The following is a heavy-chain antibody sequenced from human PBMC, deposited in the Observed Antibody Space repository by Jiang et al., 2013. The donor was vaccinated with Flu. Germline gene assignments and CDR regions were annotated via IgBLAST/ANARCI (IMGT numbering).Heavy chain of an antibody. D-gene: IGHD3-10*01. CDR1: GGSFTDYY. Sequence: LLKPSETLSLTCAVYGGSFTDYYWTWSPSVPGERGWSGIGEINHSGITNYDPSLRSRVTISVDTSKNQFSLNLTSLTATDTAVYYCARPRYGSGSPFDSWGPGNPGHRLL. CDR2: INHSGIT. V-gene: IGHV4-34*01. CDR3: ARPRYGSGSPFDS. J-gene: IGHJ5*01.